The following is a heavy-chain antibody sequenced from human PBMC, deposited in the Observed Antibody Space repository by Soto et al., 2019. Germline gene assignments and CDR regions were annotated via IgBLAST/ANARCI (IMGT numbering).Heavy chain of an antibody. D-gene: IGHD2-8*02. J-gene: IGHJ5*02. CDR2: RWSDGSVR. Sequence: GGPLRLPCATSGFTFNTFALHWYRQASGKGLEWDTIRWSDGSVRQHVDSVNGRFTISRDNSENMLSLQINGLRAEDTAIYYCVRGCYDSDGVRHNLGFFGPWGQGTLVTVSS. CDR3: VRGCYDSDGVRHNLGFFGP. V-gene: IGHV3-33*01. CDR1: GFTFNTFA.